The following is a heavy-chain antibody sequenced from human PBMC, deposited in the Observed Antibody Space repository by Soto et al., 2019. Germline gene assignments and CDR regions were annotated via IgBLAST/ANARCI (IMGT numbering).Heavy chain of an antibody. CDR1: GFIFSTYA. CDR3: ARKATVIDY. V-gene: IGHV3-30-3*01. J-gene: IGHJ4*02. Sequence: QVQLVESGGGVVQPGRSLRLSCAASGFIFSTYAMHWVRQAPGKGLEWVAVISYDGSNKYYADSVKGRFTISRDNPKNTLDLQMNSLRAEDTAMYYCARKATVIDYWGQGTLVTVST. CDR2: ISYDGSNK. D-gene: IGHD4-4*01.